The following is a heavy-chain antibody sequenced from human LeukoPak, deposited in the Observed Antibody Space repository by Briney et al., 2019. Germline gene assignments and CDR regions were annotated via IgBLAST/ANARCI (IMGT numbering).Heavy chain of an antibody. J-gene: IGHJ4*02. D-gene: IGHD3-22*01. Sequence: GGSLRLSXAASGFTFSSYSMNWVRQAPGKGLEWVSSISSSSSYIYYADSVKGRFTISRDNAKNSLYLQMNSLRAEDTAVYYCAGGYDKMYYYDSSGYSLFDYWGQGTLVTVSS. CDR2: ISSSSSYI. CDR1: GFTFSSYS. CDR3: AGGYDKMYYYDSSGYSLFDY. V-gene: IGHV3-21*01.